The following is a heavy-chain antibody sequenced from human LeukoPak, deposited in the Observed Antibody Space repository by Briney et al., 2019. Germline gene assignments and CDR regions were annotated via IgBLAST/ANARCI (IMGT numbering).Heavy chain of an antibody. CDR2: IYYSGST. D-gene: IGHD5-24*01. V-gene: IGHV4-39*07. CDR1: GGSISSNSYY. CDR3: ARGLGMATIRVYFDY. J-gene: IGHJ4*02. Sequence: SEALSLTCTVSGGSISSNSYYWGWIRQPPGKGLEWIGSIYYSGSTYYNPSLKSRVTISVDTSKNQFSLKLSSVTAADTAVYYCARGLGMATIRVYFDYWGQGTLVTVSS.